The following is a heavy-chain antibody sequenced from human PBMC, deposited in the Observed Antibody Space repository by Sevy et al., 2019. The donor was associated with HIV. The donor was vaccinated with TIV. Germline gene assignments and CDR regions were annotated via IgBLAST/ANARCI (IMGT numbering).Heavy chain of an antibody. CDR3: ARDTPYYYDSSGYPTKDDAFDI. Sequence: ASVKVSCKASGYTFTSYRISWVRQAPGQGLEWMGWISAYNGNTNYAQKLQGRVTMTTDTSTSTAYMELRSLRSDDTAVYYCARDTPYYYDSSGYPTKDDAFDIWGQGTMVTVSS. CDR1: GYTFTSYR. J-gene: IGHJ3*02. V-gene: IGHV1-18*01. D-gene: IGHD3-22*01. CDR2: ISAYNGNT.